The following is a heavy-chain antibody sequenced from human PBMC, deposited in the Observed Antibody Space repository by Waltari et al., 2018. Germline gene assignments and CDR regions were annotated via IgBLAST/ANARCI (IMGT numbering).Heavy chain of an antibody. CDR1: GSTFTGSD. Sequence: QVQLVQSGAEVKKPGASVKVSCTASGSTFTGSDITWVRQDTGQGLEWMGWMKPNSGNTGYAQKFQGRVTMTRNTSISTAYMELSSLRSEDTAVYYCARGVRSGNWFDPWGQGTLVTVSS. CDR3: ARGVRSGNWFDP. CDR2: MKPNSGNT. V-gene: IGHV1-8*01. J-gene: IGHJ5*02. D-gene: IGHD3-3*01.